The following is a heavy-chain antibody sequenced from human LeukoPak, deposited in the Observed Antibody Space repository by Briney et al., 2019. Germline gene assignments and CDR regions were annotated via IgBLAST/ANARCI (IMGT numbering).Heavy chain of an antibody. Sequence: PGGSLRLSCAASGFTFRKHYMSWIRQAPGRGPEWVAYIGASGSTRYYRDSVNGRFTISRDNAKNSLHLQMNSLRAEDTAVYYCASGDHWGFDYWGQGTLVTVSS. CDR2: IGASGSTR. CDR1: GFTFRKHY. D-gene: IGHD7-27*01. V-gene: IGHV3-11*04. J-gene: IGHJ4*02. CDR3: ASGDHWGFDY.